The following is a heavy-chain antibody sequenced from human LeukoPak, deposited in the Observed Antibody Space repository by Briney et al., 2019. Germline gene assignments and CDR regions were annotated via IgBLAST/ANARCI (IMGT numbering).Heavy chain of an antibody. CDR3: VRDRGTYRPIDY. D-gene: IGHD1-26*01. Sequence: NPGRSLRLSCVVSAFTFSTYGMHWVRQAPGKGLEWVSSISYTGTYTYYADSVKGRFTISRDNAQNSLYLQMNSLRAEDTAIYYCVRDRGTYRPIDYWGQGTLVTVSS. CDR1: AFTFSTYG. V-gene: IGHV3-21*04. CDR2: ISYTGTYT. J-gene: IGHJ4*02.